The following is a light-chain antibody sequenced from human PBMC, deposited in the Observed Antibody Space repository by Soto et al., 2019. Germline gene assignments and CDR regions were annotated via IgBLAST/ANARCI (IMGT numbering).Light chain of an antibody. CDR1: NNDLGRYNY. V-gene: IGLV2-11*01. CDR3: CSYAGSDALV. J-gene: IGLJ1*01. CDR2: DVA. Sequence: QWSLRQPRSVCWPPGRSVTIYCTRTNNDLGRYNYVTWYQQHPGEAPKLVMYDVAQRPAGVSDRLSGDKSGKTASLTISGLQADDEATYYCCSYAGSDALVFGSGTRFTVV.